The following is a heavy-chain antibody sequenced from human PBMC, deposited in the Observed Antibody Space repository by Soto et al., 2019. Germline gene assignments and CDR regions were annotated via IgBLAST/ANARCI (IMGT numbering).Heavy chain of an antibody. CDR1: GGSSINFY. Sequence: SLTSTVAGGSSINFYWRWIRQPQGKGLEWIGNIYDSGSTYYNPSLKSRVTISVDTSKNQFSLRLISVTAADTALYYCARRYGWLYFDYWGQGSLVTVSS. CDR2: IYDSGST. J-gene: IGHJ4*02. D-gene: IGHD6-19*01. V-gene: IGHV4-59*08. CDR3: ARRYGWLYFDY.